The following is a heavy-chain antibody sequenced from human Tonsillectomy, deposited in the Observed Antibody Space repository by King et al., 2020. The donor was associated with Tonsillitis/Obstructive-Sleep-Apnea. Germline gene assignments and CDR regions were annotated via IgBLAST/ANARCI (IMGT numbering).Heavy chain of an antibody. V-gene: IGHV3-66*01. Sequence: EVQLVESGGGLVQPGGSLRLSCAASGFTVSSNYMSWVRQAPGKGLEWVSVIYSGGGAYYADSVKGRFTISRDNSKNTLYLQMNSLRAEDTAVYYCARDLYDFWSGYGSYWYFDLWGRGTLVTVSS. J-gene: IGHJ2*01. D-gene: IGHD3-3*01. CDR2: IYSGGGA. CDR1: GFTVSSNY. CDR3: ARDLYDFWSGYGSYWYFDL.